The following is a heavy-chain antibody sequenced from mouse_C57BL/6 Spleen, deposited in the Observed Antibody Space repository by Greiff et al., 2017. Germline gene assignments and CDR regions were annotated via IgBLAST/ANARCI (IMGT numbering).Heavy chain of an antibody. Sequence: VQLQQSGPELVKPGASVKISCKASGYTFTDYYMNWVKQSHGKSLEWIGDINPNNGGTSYNQKFKGKATLTVDKSSSTAYMELRSLTSEDSAVYYCARWGDLYYAMDYWGQGTSVTVSS. CDR3: ARWGDLYYAMDY. CDR1: GYTFTDYY. J-gene: IGHJ4*01. D-gene: IGHD3-3*01. V-gene: IGHV1-26*01. CDR2: INPNNGGT.